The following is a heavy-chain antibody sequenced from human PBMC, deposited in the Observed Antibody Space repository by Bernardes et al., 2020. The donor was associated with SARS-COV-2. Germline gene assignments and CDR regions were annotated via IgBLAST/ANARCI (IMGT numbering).Heavy chain of an antibody. CDR2: ISYGGGRT. V-gene: IGHV3-23*01. D-gene: IGHD6-6*01. J-gene: IGHJ4*02. CDR3: TKDPQYSNDIDH. Sequence: GGSLRLSCAASGFTFSSYDMSWVRQAPGKGLECVSTISYGGGRTHYADSVKGRFTISRDNSGNTVYLQMSSLRAEDTAVYYCTKDPQYSNDIDHWGQGTLVTVSS. CDR1: GFTFSSYD.